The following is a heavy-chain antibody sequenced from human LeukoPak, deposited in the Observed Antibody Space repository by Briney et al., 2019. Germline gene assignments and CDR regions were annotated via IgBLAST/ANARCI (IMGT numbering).Heavy chain of an antibody. V-gene: IGHV1-18*01. Sequence: ASVKVSCKASGYTFTSYGISWVRQAPGQGLEWMGWISTYNSNTNFAQKLQGRVTMTTDTSTSTAYMELRSLRSDDTAVYYCARVPHYYYYYYMDVWGKGTTVTVSS. CDR2: ISTYNSNT. CDR3: ARVPHYYYYYYMDV. CDR1: GYTFTSYG. J-gene: IGHJ6*03.